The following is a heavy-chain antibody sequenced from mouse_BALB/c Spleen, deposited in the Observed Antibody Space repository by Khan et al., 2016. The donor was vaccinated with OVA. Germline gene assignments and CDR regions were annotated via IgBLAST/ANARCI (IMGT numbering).Heavy chain of an antibody. Sequence: EVELVESGGGLVKPGGSLKLSCAPSGFAFSIYDMSWVRQTPEKRLEWVATISGTGIYTYYPDSVKGRFTISRDNARNTLYLQMSSLRSEDTALYYCARPSYYGNPWFTYWGQGTLVTVSA. CDR3: ARPSYYGNPWFTY. CDR2: ISGTGIYT. J-gene: IGHJ3*01. CDR1: GFAFSIYD. D-gene: IGHD2-10*01. V-gene: IGHV5-9*02.